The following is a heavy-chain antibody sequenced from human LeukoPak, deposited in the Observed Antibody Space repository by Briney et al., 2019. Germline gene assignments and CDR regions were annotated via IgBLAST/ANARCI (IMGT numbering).Heavy chain of an antibody. CDR2: FSGGGYST. D-gene: IGHD3-10*01. CDR3: AKDLFDSGTYYEDPFDY. Sequence: GGSLGLSCAASGFTFRRFAMSWVREAPGEGLDRVSGFSGGGYSTFYTDCVKGRLHISRENSKNTLYAQVNTLSPGDAALLFCAKDLFDSGTYYEDPFDYWGQGSLVTVSS. CDR1: GFTFRRFA. V-gene: IGHV3-23*01. J-gene: IGHJ4*02.